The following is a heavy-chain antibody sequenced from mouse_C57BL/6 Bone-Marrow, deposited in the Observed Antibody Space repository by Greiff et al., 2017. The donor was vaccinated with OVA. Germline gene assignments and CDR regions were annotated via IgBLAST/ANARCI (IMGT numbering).Heavy chain of an antibody. Sequence: QGQRPKPGAELVRPGSLVKLSCKASGYTFTTYWVDWGKQRPGQGLEWIGNIYPSDSETHYNQKFKDKATLTVDKSSSTAYMQLSSLTSEDSAVYYCATDYWGQGTTLTVSS. CDR2: IYPSDSET. CDR1: GYTFTTYW. V-gene: IGHV1-61*01. J-gene: IGHJ2*01. CDR3: ATDY.